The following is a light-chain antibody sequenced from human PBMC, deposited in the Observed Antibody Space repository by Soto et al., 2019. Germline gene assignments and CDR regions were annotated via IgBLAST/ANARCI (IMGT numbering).Light chain of an antibody. V-gene: IGKV3-20*01. J-gene: IGKJ1*01. Sequence: EIVLTQSPGTLSLSPGERATLSCRASQSVSSNYLAWYQQKPGQAPRLLIYGASSRATGIPDRFSGSGSGTDFTLTISRLEPEDFVVYYCQQYGSSPKTFGQGIKVEIK. CDR1: QSVSSNY. CDR2: GAS. CDR3: QQYGSSPKT.